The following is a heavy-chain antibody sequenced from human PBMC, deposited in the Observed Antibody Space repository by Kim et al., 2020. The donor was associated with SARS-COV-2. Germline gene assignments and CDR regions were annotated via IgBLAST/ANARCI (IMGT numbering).Heavy chain of an antibody. J-gene: IGHJ4*02. CDR2: ISTDGRGT. CDR3: AADPDTSSWYWDF. D-gene: IGHD6-13*01. Sequence: GGSLRLSCTASGFTFRNYDMSWVRQAPGKGLEWVSGISTDGRGTYYTDSVRGRFTISRDNSKNTLYLEMDSLRAEDTALYHCAADPDTSSWYWDFWGQG. V-gene: IGHV3-23*01. CDR1: GFTFRNYD.